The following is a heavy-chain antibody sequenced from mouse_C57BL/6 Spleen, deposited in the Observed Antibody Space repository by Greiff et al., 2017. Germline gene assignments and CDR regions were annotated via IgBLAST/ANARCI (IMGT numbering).Heavy chain of an antibody. CDR2: ISSGGDYI. CDR1: GFTFSSYA. CDR3: TRGDYGSKKTWFAY. D-gene: IGHD1-1*01. J-gene: IGHJ3*01. Sequence: EVQLVESGEGLVKPGGSLKLSCAASGFTFSSYAMSWVRQTPEKRLEWVAYISSGGDYIYYADTVKGRFTISRDNARNTLYLQMSSLKSEDTAMYYCTRGDYGSKKTWFAYWGQGTLVTVSA. V-gene: IGHV5-9-1*02.